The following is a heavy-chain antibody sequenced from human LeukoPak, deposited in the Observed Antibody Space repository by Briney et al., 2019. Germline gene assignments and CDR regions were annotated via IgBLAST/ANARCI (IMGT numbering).Heavy chain of an antibody. J-gene: IGHJ2*01. CDR3: AKDRASSWWYFDL. CDR2: ISSSGSTI. V-gene: IGHV3-11*04. Sequence: GGSLRLSCAASGFTFSDYYMSWIRQAPGKGLEWVSYISSSGSTIYYADSVKGRFTISRDNAKNSLYLQMNSLRAEDTAVYYCAKDRASSWWYFDLWGRGTLVTVSS. CDR1: GFTFSDYY. D-gene: IGHD1-26*01.